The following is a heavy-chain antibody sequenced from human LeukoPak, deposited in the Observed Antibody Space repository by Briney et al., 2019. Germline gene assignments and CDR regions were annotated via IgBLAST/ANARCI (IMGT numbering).Heavy chain of an antibody. Sequence: SETLSLTCTVSGGSISSYYWSWIRQPPGKGLEWIGYIYYSGSTNYNPSLKSRVTIPVDTSKNQFSLKLSSVTAADTAVYYCARRIIGQNAFDIWGQGTMVTVSS. J-gene: IGHJ3*02. CDR2: IYYSGST. CDR3: ARRIIGQNAFDI. D-gene: IGHD2/OR15-2a*01. V-gene: IGHV4-59*08. CDR1: GGSISSYY.